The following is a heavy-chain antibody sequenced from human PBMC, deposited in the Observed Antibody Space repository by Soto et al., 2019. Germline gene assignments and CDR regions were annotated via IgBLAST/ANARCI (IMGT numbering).Heavy chain of an antibody. J-gene: IGHJ6*02. CDR3: ARETLSFGSALDV. Sequence: ASVKVSCAASGFRFDDYNIHWVRQAPGKGLEWVSLITWNGGNTYYADSVKGRFTISRDGTTESVSLQMTSLKREDTGLYYCARETLSFGSALDVWGQGTMVTVSS. CDR2: ITWNGGNT. CDR1: GFRFDDYN. V-gene: IGHV3-43*01. D-gene: IGHD3-3*01.